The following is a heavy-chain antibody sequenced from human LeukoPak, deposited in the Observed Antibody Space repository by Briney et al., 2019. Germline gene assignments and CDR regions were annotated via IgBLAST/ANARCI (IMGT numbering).Heavy chain of an antibody. CDR2: IYTSGST. D-gene: IGHD3-3*01. J-gene: IGHJ4*02. CDR3: ARAVAFGVAKN. V-gene: IGHV4-61*02. Sequence: PSETLSLTCTVSGGSISSGSYYWSWIRQPAGKGLEWIGRIYTSGSTNYNPSLKSRVTISVDTSKNQFSLKLNSVTAADTAVYYCARAVAFGVAKNWGQGTLVTVSS. CDR1: GGSISSGSYY.